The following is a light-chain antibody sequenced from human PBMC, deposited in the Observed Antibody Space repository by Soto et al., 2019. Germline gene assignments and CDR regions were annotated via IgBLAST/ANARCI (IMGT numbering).Light chain of an antibody. J-gene: IGLJ1*01. V-gene: IGLV2-11*01. CDR1: NSDVGGHNY. CDR2: DVS. CDR3: CSYAGSYTFYV. Sequence: QSVLTQPRSVSGSPGQSVTISCTGTNSDVGGHNYVSWYQQHPGKAPKLMIYDVSKRPSGVPDRFSGSKSGNTASLTISGLQAEDEADYYCCSYAGSYTFYVFGSGTKLTVL.